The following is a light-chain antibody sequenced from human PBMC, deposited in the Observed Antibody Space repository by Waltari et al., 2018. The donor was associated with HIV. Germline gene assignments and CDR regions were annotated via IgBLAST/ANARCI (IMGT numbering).Light chain of an antibody. CDR2: EVT. Sequence: QSALTQPASVSGSPGQSLPISCHLNDNDSVSWYQRHPGKAPKVIIYEVTNRPSGLPNRFSGSKSGNTATLTISGLQPEDEADYFCTSYISGTSPVFGRGTRVTVL. J-gene: IGLJ2*01. V-gene: IGLV2-14*01. CDR3: TSYISGTSPV. CDR1: HLNDNDS.